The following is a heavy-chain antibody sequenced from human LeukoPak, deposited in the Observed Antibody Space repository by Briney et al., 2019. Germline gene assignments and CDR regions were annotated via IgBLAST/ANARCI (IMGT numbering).Heavy chain of an antibody. D-gene: IGHD5-12*01. V-gene: IGHV3-72*01. J-gene: IGHJ4*02. CDR3: VRGVVRVATGYYFDY. Sequence: GGSLRLSCAASGFTFSDHYMEWVRQAPGKGLEWVGRTRNKANSYTTEYAASVKGRFTISRDDSKNSLYLQMNSLKTEDTAVYYCVRGVVRVATGYYFDYWGQGTLVTVSS. CDR2: TRNKANSYTT. CDR1: GFTFSDHY.